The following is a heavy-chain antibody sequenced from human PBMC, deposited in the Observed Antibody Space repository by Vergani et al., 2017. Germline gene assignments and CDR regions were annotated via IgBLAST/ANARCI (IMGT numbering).Heavy chain of an antibody. CDR3: AKDHGGYCTNGNCQFGS. D-gene: IGHD2-8*01. V-gene: IGHV3-9*01. CDR2: ISWNSKSE. J-gene: IGHJ4*02. Sequence: EVHLVESGGDLVEPGRSLRLSCSASGFIFDDYAMHWVRQVPGKGLELVSGISWNSKSEAYADSVKGRFAISRDNAKNALYLQMNSLRPEDTAQYYCAKDHGGYCTNGNCQFGSWGQGTPVTVSS. CDR1: GFIFDDYA.